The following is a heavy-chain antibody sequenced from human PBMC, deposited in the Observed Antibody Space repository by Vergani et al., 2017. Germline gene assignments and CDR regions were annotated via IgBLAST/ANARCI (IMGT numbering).Heavy chain of an antibody. CDR2: ISSSSSTI. CDR3: ARDTELDV. V-gene: IGHV3-48*01. Sequence: EVQLVESGGGLVQPGGSLRLSCAASGFTFSSYSMNWVRQAPGKGLEWVSYISSSSSTIYYADSVKGRFTISRDNSRNTLYLQMNSLRGEDTAVYYCARDTELDVWGKGTTVTGSS. J-gene: IGHJ6*04. CDR1: GFTFSSYS.